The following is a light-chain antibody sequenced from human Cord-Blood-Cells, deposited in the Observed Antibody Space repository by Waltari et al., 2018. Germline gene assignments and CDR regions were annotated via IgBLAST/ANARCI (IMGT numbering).Light chain of an antibody. CDR1: QSISSY. CDR3: QQSHSNPRT. Sequence: DIQMTQSPSSLSASVGDRVTITCRASQSISSYLNWYQQKPGKAPKLLIYAASSLQSGVPSRFSGSGSGTEFTLTISSLQPEDFATYYCQQSHSNPRTFGQGTKVEIK. V-gene: IGKV1-39*01. CDR2: AAS. J-gene: IGKJ1*01.